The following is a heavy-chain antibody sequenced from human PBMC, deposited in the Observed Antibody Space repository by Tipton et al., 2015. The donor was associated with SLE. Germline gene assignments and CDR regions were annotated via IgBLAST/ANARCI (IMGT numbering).Heavy chain of an antibody. D-gene: IGHD4-11*01. Sequence: LRLSCTVSGGSISSYYWGWIRQPAGGGLEWIGRSDTNENTNYNPSLKSRVTLSVDTSKNHFSLKLISVTAADTAVYYCAREFLNPVTTVHYYFDLWGRGTLVTVSS. V-gene: IGHV4-4*07. J-gene: IGHJ2*01. CDR2: SDTNENT. CDR3: AREFLNPVTTVHYYFDL. CDR1: GGSISSYY.